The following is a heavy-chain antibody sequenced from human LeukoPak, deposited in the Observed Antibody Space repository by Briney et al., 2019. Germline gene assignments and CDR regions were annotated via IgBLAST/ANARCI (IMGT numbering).Heavy chain of an antibody. D-gene: IGHD6-13*01. CDR3: ARDLRYSGSWYYYGMDV. CDR2: IFHTGST. V-gene: IGHV4-4*02. J-gene: IGHJ6*02. Sequence: SETLSLTCGVSGGSISSTEWWSWVRQPPGKGLEWIGEIFHTGSTNYNPSLKSRVTISVDKSKTQFSLKLRSVTAADTAVYYCARDLRYSGSWYYYGMDVWGQGTTVTVSS. CDR1: GGSISSTEW.